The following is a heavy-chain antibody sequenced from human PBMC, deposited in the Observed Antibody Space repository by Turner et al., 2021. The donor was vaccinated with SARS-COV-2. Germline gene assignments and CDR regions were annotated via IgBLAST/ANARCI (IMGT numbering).Heavy chain of an antibody. D-gene: IGHD3-3*01. CDR3: ACGYYSRGDY. J-gene: IGHJ4*02. CDR1: VGSISSTSYY. V-gene: IGHV4-39*01. CDR2: IYYSGST. Sequence: QLQPQVSGPGLVKHSATLSFTCTFHVGSISSTSYYWGWIRQLPGKGVGWIGSIYYSGSTYYNPSLKSRVTIAADTTKNQFSLKLSSVTAADTAVYYCACGYYSRGDYWGQGTLVTVSS.